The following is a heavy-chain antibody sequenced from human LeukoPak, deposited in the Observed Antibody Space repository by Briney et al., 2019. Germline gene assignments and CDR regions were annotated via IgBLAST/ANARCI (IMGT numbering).Heavy chain of an antibody. Sequence: SETLSLTCTVSGYSISSGYYWGWIRQPPGKGLEWIGSIYHSGSTYYNPSLKSRVTISVDTSKNQFSLKLSSVTAADTAVYYCASNTPTYYYDSSGYSVEFDPWGQGTLVTVSS. J-gene: IGHJ5*02. D-gene: IGHD3-22*01. V-gene: IGHV4-38-2*02. CDR1: GYSISSGYY. CDR3: ASNTPTYYYDSSGYSVEFDP. CDR2: IYHSGST.